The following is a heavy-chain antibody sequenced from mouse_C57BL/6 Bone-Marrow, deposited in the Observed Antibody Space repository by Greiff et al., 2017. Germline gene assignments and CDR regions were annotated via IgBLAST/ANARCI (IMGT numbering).Heavy chain of an antibody. Sequence: VQLQQSGAELVRPGTSVKVSCKASGYAFTNYLIEWVKQRPGPGLEWIGVINPGSGGTNYNEKFKGKATLTADKSSSTAYMQLSSLTSEDSAVYFCARSESYSWFAYWGQGTLVTVSA. J-gene: IGHJ3*01. CDR3: ARSESYSWFAY. CDR2: INPGSGGT. V-gene: IGHV1-54*01. CDR1: GYAFTNYL. D-gene: IGHD2-10*01.